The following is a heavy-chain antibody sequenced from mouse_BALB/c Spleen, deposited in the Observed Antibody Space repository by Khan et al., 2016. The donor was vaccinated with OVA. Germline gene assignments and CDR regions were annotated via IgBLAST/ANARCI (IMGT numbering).Heavy chain of an antibody. CDR1: GYSFTGYF. CDR3: ARIYGSDFDY. J-gene: IGHJ2*01. D-gene: IGHD1-1*01. V-gene: IGHV1-20*02. Sequence: IQLVQSGPELVKPGASVKISCKASGYSFTGYFMNWVMQSHGKSLEWIGRINPHIGETFYNQKFKGKATLTVDESSSTAHMELRSLASEDSAVYYCARIYGSDFDYWGQGTTPTVSS. CDR2: INPHIGET.